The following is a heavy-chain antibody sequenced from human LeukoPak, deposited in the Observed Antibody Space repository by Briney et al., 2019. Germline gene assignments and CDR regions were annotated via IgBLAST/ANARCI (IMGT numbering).Heavy chain of an antibody. CDR3: ARESYYYGSGSYSFDP. Sequence: SVKVSCKASGGTFSSYAISWVRQAPGQGLEWMGGIIPIFGTANYAQKFQGRVTITADESTSTAYMELSSLRSEDTAVYYCARESYYYGSGSYSFDPWGQGTLVTVSS. CDR1: GGTFSSYA. D-gene: IGHD3-10*01. V-gene: IGHV1-69*13. J-gene: IGHJ5*02. CDR2: IIPIFGTA.